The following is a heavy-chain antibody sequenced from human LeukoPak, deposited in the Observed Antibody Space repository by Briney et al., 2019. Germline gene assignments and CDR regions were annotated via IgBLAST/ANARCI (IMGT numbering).Heavy chain of an antibody. CDR1: GFMFEHYA. CDR3: AKDGGSTLPYYFDW. V-gene: IGHV3-23*01. CDR2: ITGIGGGT. J-gene: IGHJ4*02. Sequence: PGGSLRLSCAGSGFMFEHYAMNWVRQAPGRGLEWVSVITGIGGGTYYAESVEGRFTVSRDNSKNTVYLQMNSLRADDTAVSYCAKDGGSTLPYYFDWWGQGTLVTVAS. D-gene: IGHD3-10*01.